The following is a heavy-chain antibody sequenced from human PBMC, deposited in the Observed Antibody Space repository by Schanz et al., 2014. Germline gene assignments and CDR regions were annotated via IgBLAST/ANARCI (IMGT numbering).Heavy chain of an antibody. CDR1: GFTFSSYS. CDR2: ISYDGSNK. J-gene: IGHJ4*02. Sequence: QVQLVESGGGLVQPGGSLRLSCAASGFTFSSYSMNWVRQAPGKGLEWVAVISYDGSNKYYADSVKGRFTISRDNSKNTLYLQMNTLRAEDTAVYYCARDRGYCSGGSCLTFDYWGQGTLVTVSS. CDR3: ARDRGYCSGGSCLTFDY. D-gene: IGHD2-15*01. V-gene: IGHV3-30*03.